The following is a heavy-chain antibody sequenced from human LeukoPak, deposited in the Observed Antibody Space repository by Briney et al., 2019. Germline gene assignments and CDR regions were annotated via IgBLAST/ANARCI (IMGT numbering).Heavy chain of an antibody. CDR2: INPNSGGT. D-gene: IGHD3-10*01. V-gene: IGHV1-2*02. J-gene: IGHJ4*02. CDR3: AREYYYGSGNYYNRIDY. CDR1: GYTFTSYG. Sequence: WASVKVSCKASGYTFTSYGISWVRQAPGQGLEWMGWINPNSGGTNYAQKFQGRVTMTRDTSISTAYMVLNRLRSDDTAVYYCAREYYYGSGNYYNRIDYWGQGTLVTVSS.